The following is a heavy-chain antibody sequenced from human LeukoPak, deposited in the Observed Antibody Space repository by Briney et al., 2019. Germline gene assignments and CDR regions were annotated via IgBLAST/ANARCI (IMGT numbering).Heavy chain of an antibody. CDR2: ISGNNDNP. CDR1: GYTXSNFG. D-gene: IGHD2-2*01. J-gene: IGHJ4*02. V-gene: IGHV1-18*01. CDR3: ARDGTSTDDY. Sequence: ASVKVSCKASGYTXSNFGISWVRQAPGQGLEWMGWISGNNDNPNYGQKFQGRLTVTTDSSTNTAYMELRNLRSDDTAVYYCARDGTSTDDYWGQGTLVTVSS.